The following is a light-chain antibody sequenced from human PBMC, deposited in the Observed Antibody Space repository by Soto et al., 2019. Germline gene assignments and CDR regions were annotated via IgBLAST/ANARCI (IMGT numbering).Light chain of an antibody. Sequence: QSALTQPASVSGSPGQSITISCTGTSSDVGGYNYVSWYQQHPGKAPKLMIYEVSNRPSGVSTRFSGSKSGNTASLTISGLQAEDEADYYCTSKTSSTYVVFGGGTKVTVL. J-gene: IGLJ2*01. V-gene: IGLV2-14*01. CDR2: EVS. CDR3: TSKTSSTYVV. CDR1: SSDVGGYNY.